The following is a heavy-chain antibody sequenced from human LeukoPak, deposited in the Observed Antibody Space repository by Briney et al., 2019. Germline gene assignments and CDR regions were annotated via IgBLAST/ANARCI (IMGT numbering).Heavy chain of an antibody. CDR1: GGSIRSYY. CDR3: ARVSEDYYGSGSYDWFDP. J-gene: IGHJ5*02. V-gene: IGHV4-59*01. CDR2: IYYSGST. D-gene: IGHD3-10*01. Sequence: SETLSLTCTVSGGSIRSYYWSWIRQPPGKGLEWIGYIYYSGSTNYNPSLKSRVTISVDTSKNQFSLKLTSVTAADTAVYYCARVSEDYYGSGSYDWFDPWGQGTLVTVSS.